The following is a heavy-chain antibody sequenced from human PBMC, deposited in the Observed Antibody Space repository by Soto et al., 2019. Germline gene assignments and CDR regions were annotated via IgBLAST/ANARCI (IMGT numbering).Heavy chain of an antibody. CDR1: GYTFTSYG. V-gene: IGHV1-18*01. Sequence: ASVKVSCRASGYTFTSYGISWVRQAPGLGLEWMGWISAYNGSTNYAQKLQGRVTMTRDTSTSTAYMELRSLRSEDTAVYYCASHDCSGGSCYPGYYYYYMDVWGKGTTVTVSS. CDR3: ASHDCSGGSCYPGYYYYYMDV. CDR2: ISAYNGST. J-gene: IGHJ6*03. D-gene: IGHD2-15*01.